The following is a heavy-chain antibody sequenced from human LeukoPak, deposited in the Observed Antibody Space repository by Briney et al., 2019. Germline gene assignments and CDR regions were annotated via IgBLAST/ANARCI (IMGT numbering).Heavy chain of an antibody. CDR2: ISSSSSYI. Sequence: PGGSLRLSCAASGFTFSSYSMTWVRQAPGKGLEWVSSISSSSSYIYYADSVKGRFTISRDNAKNSLYLQMNSLRAEDTAVYYCARVPHTYYDFWSGYPHAFDIWGQGTMVTVSS. CDR1: GFTFSSYS. V-gene: IGHV3-21*01. J-gene: IGHJ3*02. CDR3: ARVPHTYYDFWSGYPHAFDI. D-gene: IGHD3-3*01.